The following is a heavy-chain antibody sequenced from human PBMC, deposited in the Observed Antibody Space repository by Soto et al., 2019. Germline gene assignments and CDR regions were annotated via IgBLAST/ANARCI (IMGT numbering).Heavy chain of an antibody. V-gene: IGHV3-7*03. CDR3: AREANWGSGEDAFDI. J-gene: IGHJ3*02. D-gene: IGHD7-27*01. CDR2: IKQDGSEK. CDR1: GFTFSSYW. Sequence: GGSLRLSCVASGFTFSSYWMSWVRQAPGKGLEWVANIKQDGSEKYYVDSVKGRFTISRDNAKNSLYLQMNSLRAEDTAVYYCAREANWGSGEDAFDIWGQGTMVTVSS.